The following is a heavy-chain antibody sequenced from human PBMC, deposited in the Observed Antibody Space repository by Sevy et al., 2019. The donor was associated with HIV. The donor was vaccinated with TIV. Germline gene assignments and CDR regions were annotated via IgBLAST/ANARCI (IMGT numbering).Heavy chain of an antibody. D-gene: IGHD3-22*01. CDR1: GGTFSSYA. CDR3: ARGYYDSSGYYSRYYYYYYGMDV. J-gene: IGHJ6*02. Sequence: ASVKVSCKASGGTFSSYAISWVRQAPGQGLEWMGGIIPIFGTANYAQKFQGRVTITADESTSTAYMELSSLRSEDTAVYYCARGYYDSSGYYSRYYYYYYGMDVWGQGTTVTVSS. V-gene: IGHV1-69*13. CDR2: IIPIFGTA.